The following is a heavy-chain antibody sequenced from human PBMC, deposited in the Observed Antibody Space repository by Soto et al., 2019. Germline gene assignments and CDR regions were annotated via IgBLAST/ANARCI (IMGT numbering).Heavy chain of an antibody. J-gene: IGHJ6*02. Sequence: GSLRLSCAASGFTFSNAWMSWVRQAPGKGLEWVGRIKSKTDGGTTDYAAPVKGRFTISRDDSKNTLYLQMNSLKTEDTAVYYCTGPYYYYYGMDVWGQGTTVTVSS. V-gene: IGHV3-15*01. CDR2: IKSKTDGGTT. CDR1: GFTFSNAW. CDR3: TGPYYYYYGMDV.